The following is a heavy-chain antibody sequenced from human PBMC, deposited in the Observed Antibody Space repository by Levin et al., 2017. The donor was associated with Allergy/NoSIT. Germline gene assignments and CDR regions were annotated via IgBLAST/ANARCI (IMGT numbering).Heavy chain of an antibody. CDR2: INPSGGST. Sequence: GESLKISCKASGYTFTSYYMHWVRQAPGQGLEWMGIINPSGGSTSYAQKFQGRVTMTRDTSTSTVYMELSSLRSEDTAVYYCARDLHYYGSGSYPGDYWGQGTLVTVSS. CDR3: ARDLHYYGSGSYPGDY. V-gene: IGHV1-46*01. D-gene: IGHD3-10*01. CDR1: GYTFTSYY. J-gene: IGHJ4*02.